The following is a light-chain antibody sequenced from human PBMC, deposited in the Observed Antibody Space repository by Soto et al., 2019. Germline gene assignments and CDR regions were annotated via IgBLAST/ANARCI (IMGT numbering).Light chain of an antibody. Sequence: EIVLTQSPAPLYLSPGERATLSCRASQSVSSYFAWYQQKPGQPLRLLIYDTSNRATGVPARFSGSGSGTDVTLTISSLEPEDFAVYYCQQRSNLPLTFGQGTNVELK. CDR1: QSVSSY. J-gene: IGKJ1*01. CDR2: DTS. CDR3: QQRSNLPLT. V-gene: IGKV3-11*01.